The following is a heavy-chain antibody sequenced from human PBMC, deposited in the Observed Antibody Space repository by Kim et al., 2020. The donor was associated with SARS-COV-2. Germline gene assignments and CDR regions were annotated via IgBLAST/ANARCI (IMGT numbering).Heavy chain of an antibody. J-gene: IGHJ4*02. D-gene: IGHD6-13*01. V-gene: IGHV4-39*07. Sequence: YHPSLKSRVTISVDTSKNQFSLQLSSVTAADTAVYYCAREGQAAAALYDYWGQGTLVTVSS. CDR3: AREGQAAAALYDY.